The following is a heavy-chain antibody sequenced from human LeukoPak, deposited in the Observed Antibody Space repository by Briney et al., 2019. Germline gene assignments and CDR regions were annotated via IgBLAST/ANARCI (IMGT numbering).Heavy chain of an antibody. Sequence: PSETLSLTCTVSGGSISSYYWSWIRQPPGKGLEWIGYIYYSGSTNYSPSLKSRVTISVDTSKNQFSLKLSSVTAADTAVYYCALSRGPRYYFDYWGQGTLVTVSS. D-gene: IGHD3-10*01. J-gene: IGHJ4*02. CDR2: IYYSGST. V-gene: IGHV4-59*01. CDR3: ALSRGPRYYFDY. CDR1: GGSISSYY.